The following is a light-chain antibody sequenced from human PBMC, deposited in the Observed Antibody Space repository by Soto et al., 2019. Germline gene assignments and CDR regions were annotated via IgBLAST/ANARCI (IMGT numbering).Light chain of an antibody. CDR1: QSISTY. CDR3: QQLERYPST. J-gene: IGKJ4*01. Sequence: DIQMTQSPSSLSASVGDRVTITCRASQSISTYLNWYQHKPGKAPTLLIYAASTLQSGVPSRFSGSGSGTDFTLTISSLQPEDFATYYCQQLERYPSTFGGGTKVDIK. V-gene: IGKV1-39*01. CDR2: AAS.